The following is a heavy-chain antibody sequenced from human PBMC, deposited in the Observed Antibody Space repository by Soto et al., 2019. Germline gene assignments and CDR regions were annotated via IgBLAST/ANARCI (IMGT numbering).Heavy chain of an antibody. CDR1: GFHFSMYA. D-gene: IGHD6-6*01. CDR3: AKSPSRAPYGMDV. V-gene: IGHV3-23*01. CDR2: ISGSVDST. J-gene: IGHJ6*02. Sequence: GSLRLSCAASGFHFSMYAMTWVRQAPGKGLEWVSAISGSVDSTYYADSVKGRFTISRDNSKKTVYLEMNSLRVEDTAVYHCAKSPSRAPYGMDVWGQGTTVTVSS.